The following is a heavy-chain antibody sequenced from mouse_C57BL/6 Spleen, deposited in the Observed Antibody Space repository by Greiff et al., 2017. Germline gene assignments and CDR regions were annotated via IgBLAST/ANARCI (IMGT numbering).Heavy chain of an antibody. CDR1: GYTFTDYE. V-gene: IGHV1-15*01. J-gene: IGHJ2*01. CDR3: TIYDGYYFDY. Sequence: VQLQQSGAELVRPGASVTLSCKASGYTFTDYEMHWVKQTPVHGLEWIGAIDPETGGTAYNQKFKGKAILTADKSSSTAYMELRSLTSEDSAVYYCTIYDGYYFDYWGQGTTLTVSS. CDR2: IDPETGGT. D-gene: IGHD2-3*01.